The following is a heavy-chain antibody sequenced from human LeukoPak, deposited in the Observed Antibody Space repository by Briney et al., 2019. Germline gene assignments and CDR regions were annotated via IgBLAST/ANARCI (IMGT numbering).Heavy chain of an antibody. D-gene: IGHD2-2*01. CDR3: TRRRGNQQPIDY. J-gene: IGHJ4*02. CDR2: ISGGGIGI. Sequence: GGSLRLSCAASGFTFSSYAMSWVRQAPGKGLEWVSAISGGGIGIYYADSLKGRFTISRDDSKNTLYLQMNSQRAEDTAVYYCTRRRGNQQPIDYWGQGTLVTVSS. V-gene: IGHV3-23*01. CDR1: GFTFSSYA.